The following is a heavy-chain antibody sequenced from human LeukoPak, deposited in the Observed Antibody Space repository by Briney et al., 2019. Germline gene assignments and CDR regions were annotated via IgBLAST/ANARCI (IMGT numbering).Heavy chain of an antibody. J-gene: IGHJ1*01. V-gene: IGHV3-23*01. CDR2: VSGSGGVT. CDR1: GFTFSNYA. Sequence: GGSLRLSCAASGFTFSNYAMSWVRQAPGKGLEWVSGVSGSGGVTYHAESVKGRFTISRDNSENTLHLQMNSLRAEDTAVYYCATFLAIVTARDSLYFQHWGQGTLVTVSS. CDR3: ATFLAIVTARDSLYFQH. D-gene: IGHD3-3*02.